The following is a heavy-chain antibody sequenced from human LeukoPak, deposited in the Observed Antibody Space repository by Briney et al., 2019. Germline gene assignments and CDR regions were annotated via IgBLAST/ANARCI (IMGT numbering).Heavy chain of an antibody. CDR1: GFSLSTSGMC. CDR3: ARAYHRYSSWYFDY. J-gene: IGHJ4*02. V-gene: IGHV2-70*11. Sequence: SGPTLVNPTQTLTLTRTFSGFSLSTSGMCVSWIRQPPGKALEWLARIDWDDDKYYSTSLKTRLTISKDTSKNQVVLTMTNMDPVDTATYYCARAYHRYSSWYFDYWGQGTLVTVSS. CDR2: IDWDDDK. D-gene: IGHD6-19*01.